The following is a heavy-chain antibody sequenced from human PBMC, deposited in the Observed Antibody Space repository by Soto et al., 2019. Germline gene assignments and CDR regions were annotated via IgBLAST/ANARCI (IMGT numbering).Heavy chain of an antibody. Sequence: ASVKVSCKASGYTFTSYGISWVRQAPGQGLDWMGWISAYNGNTNYAQKLQGRVTMTTDTSTSTAYMELRSLRSDDTAVYYCARDFNFYSSSWYSKDWFDPWGQGTLVTVSS. V-gene: IGHV1-18*01. D-gene: IGHD6-13*01. CDR3: ARDFNFYSSSWYSKDWFDP. CDR2: ISAYNGNT. J-gene: IGHJ5*02. CDR1: GYTFTSYG.